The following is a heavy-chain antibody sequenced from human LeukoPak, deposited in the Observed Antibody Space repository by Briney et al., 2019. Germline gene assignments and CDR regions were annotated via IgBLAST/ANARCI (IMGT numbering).Heavy chain of an antibody. J-gene: IGHJ4*02. CDR3: ARGGILRYFDD. V-gene: IGHV4-59*12. Sequence: SETLSLTCTVSGGSISSYYWSWIRQPPGKGLEWIGYIYYSGSTNYNPSLKSRVTISVDTSKNQFSLKLSSVTAADTAVYYCARGGILRYFDDWGQGTLVTVSS. CDR1: GGSISSYY. D-gene: IGHD3-9*01. CDR2: IYYSGST.